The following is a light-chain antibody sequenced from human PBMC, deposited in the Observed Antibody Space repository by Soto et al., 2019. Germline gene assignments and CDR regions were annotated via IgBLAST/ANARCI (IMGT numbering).Light chain of an antibody. Sequence: DIQMTQSLSTLSASVGDRVTITSRASQSISSWLAWYQQKPGKAPKLLIYDASSLESGVPSRFSGSGSGTEFTLTISSLQPDDFATYYCQQYNSYPWTFGQGTKVEIK. CDR2: DAS. CDR1: QSISSW. CDR3: QQYNSYPWT. V-gene: IGKV1-5*01. J-gene: IGKJ1*01.